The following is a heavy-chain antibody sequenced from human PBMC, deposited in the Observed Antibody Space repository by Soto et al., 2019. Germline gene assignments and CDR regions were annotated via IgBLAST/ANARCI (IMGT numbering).Heavy chain of an antibody. CDR1: GGSFSGYY. D-gene: IGHD2-21*02. CDR2: INHSAST. J-gene: IGHJ3*02. Sequence: QVHLQQWGAGLLKPSETLSLTCVVYGGSFSGYYWTWIRQVPGKGLEWIGEINHSASTNYNPSLKSRVTISEDTSKNQFSLKLSSVTAADTAVYFCARGGGRGGDSDAFDIWGQGTMVTVSS. V-gene: IGHV4-34*01. CDR3: ARGGGRGGDSDAFDI.